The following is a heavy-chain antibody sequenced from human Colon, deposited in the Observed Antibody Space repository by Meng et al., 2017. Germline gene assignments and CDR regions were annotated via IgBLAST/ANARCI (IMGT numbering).Heavy chain of an antibody. V-gene: IGHV1-69*01. D-gene: IGHD1-1*01. J-gene: IGHJ4*02. Sequence: QVERVQTGAGVRRPGSSVKLSCKASGVTFNNCAFNWVRQAPGQGLEWMGEIIPIFGKTNYAQKFQGRVTITADGSTNTSFMELSSLISEDSAVYYCARERVATTAVDFWGLGTLVTVSS. CDR3: ARERVATTAVDF. CDR2: IIPIFGKT. CDR1: GVTFNNCA.